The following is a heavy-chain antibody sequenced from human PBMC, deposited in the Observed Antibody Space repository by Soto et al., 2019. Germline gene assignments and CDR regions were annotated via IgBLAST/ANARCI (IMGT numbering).Heavy chain of an antibody. J-gene: IGHJ6*03. D-gene: IGHD6-6*01. V-gene: IGHV3-64*01. CDR2: ISSNGVGT. Sequence: EVQLAESGGGLAQPGGSLRLSCAASGFTLSGYDMDWVRQAPGKGLEYVSGISSNGVGTYYANSVQGRFTISRGNAKNTGYLQMGSLSPEDMAVYYCARRARPDFYYLDVWGKGTTVTVSS. CDR1: GFTLSGYD. CDR3: ARRARPDFYYLDV.